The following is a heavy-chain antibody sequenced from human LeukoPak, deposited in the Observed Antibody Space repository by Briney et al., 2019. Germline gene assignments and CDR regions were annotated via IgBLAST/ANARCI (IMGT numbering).Heavy chain of an antibody. CDR1: GFTFDDYA. V-gene: IGHV3-9*01. CDR3: ARGSGWKPIDY. D-gene: IGHD6-25*01. J-gene: IGHJ4*02. Sequence: PGRSLRLSCAASGFTFDDYAMRWVRQAPGKGLEWVSGISWNSGSIAYADSVKGRFTISRDNAKNSLYLQMNSLRAEDTALYYCARGSGWKPIDYWGQGTLVTVSS. CDR2: ISWNSGSI.